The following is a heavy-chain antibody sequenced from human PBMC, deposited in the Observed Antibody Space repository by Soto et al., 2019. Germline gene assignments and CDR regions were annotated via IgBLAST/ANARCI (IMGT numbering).Heavy chain of an antibody. D-gene: IGHD3-22*01. J-gene: IGHJ4*02. Sequence: ASVKVSCKASGGTFSSYAISWVRQAPGQGLEWMGWISAYNGNTNYAQKLQGRVTMTTDTSTSTAYMELRSLRSDDTAVYYCARVDYYDSSGLPSGYWGQGTLVTVSS. CDR3: ARVDYYDSSGLPSGY. CDR1: GGTFSSYA. V-gene: IGHV1-18*01. CDR2: ISAYNGNT.